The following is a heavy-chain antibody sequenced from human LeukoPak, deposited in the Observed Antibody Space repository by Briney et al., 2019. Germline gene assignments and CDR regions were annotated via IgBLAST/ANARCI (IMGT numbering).Heavy chain of an antibody. V-gene: IGHV3-74*01. CDR2: INTYWSST. J-gene: IGHJ6*02. Sequence: GSLRLSCAASGFTLSSHWMHLVRQAPGKRLVLVSRINTYWSSTRYADSVKGRFTISRDNAKNTLYLQMNSLRAEDTAVYYCARDSPYYDILTGYYHYYYGMDVWGQGTTVTVSS. CDR1: GFTLSSHW. CDR3: ARDSPYYDILTGYYHYYYGMDV. D-gene: IGHD3-9*01.